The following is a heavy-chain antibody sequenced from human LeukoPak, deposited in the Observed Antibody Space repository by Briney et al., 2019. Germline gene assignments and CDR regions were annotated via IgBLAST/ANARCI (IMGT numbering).Heavy chain of an antibody. CDR2: VDHTGST. CDR1: DDSITMYY. J-gene: IGHJ6*03. V-gene: IGHV4-59*13. CDR3: ARGRVSSSTWYSTYYYYFYMDV. Sequence: PSETLSLTCSVSDDSITMYYWTWLRQPPGKGLEWLGYVDHTGSTNFNPSLNGRVRISRDTTKNLFSLRLRSVTAADTAVYFCARGRVSSSTWYSTYYYYFYMDVWGKGTTVTVSS. D-gene: IGHD1-1*01.